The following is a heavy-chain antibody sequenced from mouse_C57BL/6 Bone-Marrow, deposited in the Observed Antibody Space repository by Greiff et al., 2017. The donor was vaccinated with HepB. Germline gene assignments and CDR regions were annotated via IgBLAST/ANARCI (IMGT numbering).Heavy chain of an antibody. CDR3: ARHSGYYVRFDY. D-gene: IGHD2-3*01. J-gene: IGHJ2*01. CDR1: GYTFTSYW. Sequence: QVQLKQPGAELVMPGASVKLSCKASGYTFTSYWMHWVKQRPGQGLEWIGEIDPSDSYTNYNQKFKGKSTLTVDKSSSTAYMQLSSLTSEDSAVYYCARHSGYYVRFDYWGQGTTLTVSS. V-gene: IGHV1-69*01. CDR2: IDPSDSYT.